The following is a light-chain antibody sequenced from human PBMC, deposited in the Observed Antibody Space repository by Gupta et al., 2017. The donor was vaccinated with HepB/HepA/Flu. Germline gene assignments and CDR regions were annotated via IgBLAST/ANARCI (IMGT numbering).Light chain of an antibody. J-gene: IGKJ2*01. Sequence: DIQLTQSPSFLSTSVGDRVTITCRASQGISSYLAWYQQKPGKAPKLLIYAASTLQSGVPSRFSGSGSGTEFTLTISSLQPEDFATYYCLQLNSSPRTFGQGTKLEIK. CDR3: LQLNSSPRT. CDR2: AAS. V-gene: IGKV1-9*01. CDR1: QGISSY.